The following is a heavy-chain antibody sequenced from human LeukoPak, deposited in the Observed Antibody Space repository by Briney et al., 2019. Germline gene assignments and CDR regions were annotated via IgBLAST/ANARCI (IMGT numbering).Heavy chain of an antibody. Sequence: GGSLRLSCAASGFTFSSYAMSWVRQAPGKGLEWVSAISGSGGSTYYADSVKGRFTISRDNSKNTLYLQMNSLRAEDTAVYYCAKDRGVWGSYRYILDYWGQGTLVTVSS. V-gene: IGHV3-23*01. CDR3: AKDRGVWGSYRYILDY. D-gene: IGHD3-16*02. CDR2: ISGSGGST. J-gene: IGHJ4*02. CDR1: GFTFSSYA.